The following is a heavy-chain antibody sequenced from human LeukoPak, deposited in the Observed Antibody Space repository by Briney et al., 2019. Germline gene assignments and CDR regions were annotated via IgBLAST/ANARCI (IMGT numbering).Heavy chain of an antibody. CDR1: GFSFSDYY. V-gene: IGHV3-21*01. J-gene: IGHJ4*02. CDR3: AREGVGGYTEAFDY. CDR2: ISSSSSYI. Sequence: GGSLRLSCAASGFSFSDYYMHWVRRAPGKGLEWVSAISSSSSYIYYADSVKGRFTVSRDDAKNSLYLQMNSLRAEDTAVYYCAREGVGGYTEAFDYWGQGTLVTVSS. D-gene: IGHD5-12*01.